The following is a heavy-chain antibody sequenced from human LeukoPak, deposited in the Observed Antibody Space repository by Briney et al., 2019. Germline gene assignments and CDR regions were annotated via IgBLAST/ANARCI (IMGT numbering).Heavy chain of an antibody. Sequence: PSETLSLTCAVYGGSFSGYYWSWIRQPPGKGLEWIGEINHSGSTNYNPSLKSRVTISVDTSKNQFSLKLSSVTAADTAVYYCARGPYYYDSSAPISDYWGQGTLVTVSS. CDR3: ARGPYYYDSSAPISDY. CDR1: GGSFSGYY. V-gene: IGHV4-34*01. D-gene: IGHD3-22*01. CDR2: INHSGST. J-gene: IGHJ4*02.